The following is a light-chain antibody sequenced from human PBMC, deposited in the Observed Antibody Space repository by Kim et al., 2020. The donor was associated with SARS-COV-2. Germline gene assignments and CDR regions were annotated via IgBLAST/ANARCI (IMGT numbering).Light chain of an antibody. CDR3: QQYNNWPWT. CDR2: GAS. V-gene: IGKV3-15*01. CDR1: QSVSGN. Sequence: EIVMTQSPATLSVSPGERATLSCRASQSVSGNLAWYQQKPGQSPGLLIYGASTRATGIPARFSGSGSGTEFTLTISSLQSEDFAVYYCQQYNNWPWTFGQGTKVDIK. J-gene: IGKJ1*01.